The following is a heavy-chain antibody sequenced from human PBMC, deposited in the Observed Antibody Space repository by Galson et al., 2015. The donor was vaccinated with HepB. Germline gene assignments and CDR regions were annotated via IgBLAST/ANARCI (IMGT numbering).Heavy chain of an antibody. D-gene: IGHD4-17*01. Sequence: PALVKPTQTLTLACTLSGSSVTSHGVGVGWIRQPPGKTLEWLARFYWGDDVLYSPSLRSRLSISKDAFKNQVVLTITNMDPVDTGTYYCVLIPDYGEPSWFDPWGQGTLVTVSS. CDR3: VLIPDYGEPSWFDP. CDR1: GSSVTSHGVG. CDR2: FYWGDDV. V-gene: IGHV2-5*04. J-gene: IGHJ5*02.